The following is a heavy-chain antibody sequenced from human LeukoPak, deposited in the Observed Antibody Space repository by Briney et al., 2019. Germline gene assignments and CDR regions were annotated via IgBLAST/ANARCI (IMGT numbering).Heavy chain of an antibody. CDR3: ARETIAAAGSDAFDI. Sequence: SETLSLTCTVSGGSISSSSYYWGWIRQPPGKGLEWIGSICYSGSTYYNPSLKSRVTISVDTSKNQFSLKLSSVTAADTAVYYCARETIAAAGSDAFDIWGQGTMVTVSS. J-gene: IGHJ3*02. V-gene: IGHV4-39*07. D-gene: IGHD6-13*01. CDR2: ICYSGST. CDR1: GGSISSSSYY.